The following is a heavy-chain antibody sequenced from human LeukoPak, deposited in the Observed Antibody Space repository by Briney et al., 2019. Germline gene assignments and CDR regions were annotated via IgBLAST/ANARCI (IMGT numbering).Heavy chain of an antibody. D-gene: IGHD5-12*01. CDR2: IDPSDSYT. CDR1: EYSFTTYW. V-gene: IGHV5-10-1*01. Sequence: KPGESLKISCKGSEYSFTTYWISWVRQMPGKGLEWMGRIDPSDSYTNYSPSFQGHVSISADKSISTAYLQWSSLKASDTATYYCARHGKVATIGFDLWGQGTLVTVSS. CDR3: ARHGKVATIGFDL. J-gene: IGHJ5*02.